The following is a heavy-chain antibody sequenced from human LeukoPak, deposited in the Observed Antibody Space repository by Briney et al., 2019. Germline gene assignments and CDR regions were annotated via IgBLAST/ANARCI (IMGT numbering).Heavy chain of an antibody. Sequence: SETLSLTCTVSGGSISSYYWSWIRQPPGKGLEWIGYIYYSGSTNYNPSLKSRVTISVDTSKNQFSLKLSSVTAADTAVYYCARRNPNDAFDIWGQGTMVTVS. J-gene: IGHJ3*02. CDR3: ARRNPNDAFDI. CDR1: GGSISSYY. CDR2: IYYSGST. V-gene: IGHV4-59*01.